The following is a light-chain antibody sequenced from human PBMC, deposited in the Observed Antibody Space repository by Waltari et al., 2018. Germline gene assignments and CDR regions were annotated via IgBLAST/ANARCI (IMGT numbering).Light chain of an antibody. CDR1: QSVSSY. V-gene: IGKV1-5*03. CDR3: QQYNSYSPWT. CDR2: KAS. Sequence: TQSPATLSLSPGERAILACRASQSVSSYLAWYQQKPGKAPKLLIYKASSLESGVPSRFSGSGSGTEFTLTISSLQPDDFATYYCQQYNSYSPWTFGQGTKVEIK. J-gene: IGKJ1*01.